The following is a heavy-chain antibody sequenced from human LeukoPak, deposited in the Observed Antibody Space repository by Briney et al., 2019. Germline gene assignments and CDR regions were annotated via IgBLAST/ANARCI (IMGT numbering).Heavy chain of an antibody. J-gene: IGHJ4*02. CDR3: ARGVVPAAFDY. Sequence: PGRSLRLSCAASGFIFSGYSMNWVRQAPGKGLEWVSSISESSSHISYADSVKGRFTISRDNAKNSLYVQLNSLRADDTAVYYCARGVVPAAFDYWGQGTLVTVSS. CDR1: GFIFSGYS. D-gene: IGHD2-2*01. CDR2: ISESSSHI. V-gene: IGHV3-21*01.